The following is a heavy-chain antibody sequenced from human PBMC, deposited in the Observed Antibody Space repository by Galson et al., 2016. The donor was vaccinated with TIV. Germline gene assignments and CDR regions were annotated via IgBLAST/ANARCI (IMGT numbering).Heavy chain of an antibody. CDR3: TTWGRLVGDYDAY. V-gene: IGHV3-15*01. J-gene: IGHJ4*02. Sequence: SLRLSCAASGFSFDTYAMTWVRQSPGKGLEWVGRIRNWADGGTTDYAAPVKDRVSISRDDSRNTVYLEMDNLKTEDTAVYYCTTWGRLVGDYDAYWGQGTLVTVSS. CDR2: IRNWADGGTT. CDR1: GFSFDTYA. D-gene: IGHD2-21*01.